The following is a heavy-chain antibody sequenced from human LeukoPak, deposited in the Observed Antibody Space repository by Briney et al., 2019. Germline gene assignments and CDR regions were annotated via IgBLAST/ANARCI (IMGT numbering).Heavy chain of an antibody. D-gene: IGHD3-3*01. CDR1: GYTFTSYG. Sequence: RASVKVSCKASGYTFTSYGISWVRQAPGQGPEWMGWISAYNGNTNYAQKLQGRVTMTTDTSTSTAYMELRSLRSDDTAVYYCARDGGYDFWSGYPSDAFDIWGQGTMVTVSS. J-gene: IGHJ3*02. CDR3: ARDGGYDFWSGYPSDAFDI. V-gene: IGHV1-18*01. CDR2: ISAYNGNT.